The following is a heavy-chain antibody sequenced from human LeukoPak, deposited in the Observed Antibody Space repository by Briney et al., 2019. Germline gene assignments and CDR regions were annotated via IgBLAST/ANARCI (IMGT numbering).Heavy chain of an antibody. D-gene: IGHD5-18*01. CDR2: ISAYNGNK. Sequence: ASVKVSCKASGYTFTSFGISWVRQAPGQGLEWMGWISAYNGNKNYVQKFQGRVTMTTDTSTSTAYMELTSLRSDDTAMYYCTRDLGVDTTMIFFDYWGQGTLVTVS. V-gene: IGHV1-18*01. CDR3: TRDLGVDTTMIFFDY. CDR1: GYTFTSFG. J-gene: IGHJ4*02.